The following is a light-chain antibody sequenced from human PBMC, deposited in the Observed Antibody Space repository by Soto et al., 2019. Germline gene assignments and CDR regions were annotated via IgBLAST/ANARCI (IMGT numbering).Light chain of an antibody. CDR2: ASP. J-gene: IGKJ4*01. Sequence: EVGLTQSPGTLSLSPGERATLSCRASQTVTTSQLTWFQQKPGQAHRLLIYASPIRAAGITDRFSGSGSAKNFTPTIDRLEGEDFAVFYCQKYGSAPFTFGGRTKVEIK. CDR1: QTVTTSQ. V-gene: IGKV3-20*01. CDR3: QKYGSAPFT.